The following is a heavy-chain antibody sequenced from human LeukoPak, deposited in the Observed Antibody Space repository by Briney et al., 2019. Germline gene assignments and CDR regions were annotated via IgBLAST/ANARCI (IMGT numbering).Heavy chain of an antibody. V-gene: IGHV1-18*01. CDR2: ISAYNGNT. J-gene: IGHJ4*02. Sequence: GASVKVSCEASGYTFTIYGISWVGQAPGQGLEWMGWISAYNGNTNYAQKLQGRVTMTTDTSTSTAYMELRSLRSDDTAVYYCARDHYGESNFDYWGQGTLVTVSS. CDR3: ARDHYGESNFDY. CDR1: GYTFTIYG. D-gene: IGHD3-16*01.